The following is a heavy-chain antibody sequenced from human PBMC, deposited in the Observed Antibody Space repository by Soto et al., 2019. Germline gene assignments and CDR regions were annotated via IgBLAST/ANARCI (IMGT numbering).Heavy chain of an antibody. D-gene: IGHD6-19*01. V-gene: IGHV1-2*02. CDR1: GYTFTGYY. CDR3: ARDRVSSGWHGSWAFDI. J-gene: IGHJ3*02. CDR2: IYPNSGGT. Sequence: ASVKVSCKTSGYTFTGYYIHWVRQAPGQGLEWMGWIYPNSGGTTYAQKFQGGVIMTVDTSIRTAYVELRSLTSDDTAVYYCARDRVSSGWHGSWAFDIWGQGTMVTVS.